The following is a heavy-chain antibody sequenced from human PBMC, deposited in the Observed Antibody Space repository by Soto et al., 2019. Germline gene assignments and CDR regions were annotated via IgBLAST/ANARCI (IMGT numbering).Heavy chain of an antibody. CDR1: GCPFSSYY. J-gene: IGHJ4*02. CDR2: INPSGGST. CDR3: ARDRVGEWELFFDY. D-gene: IGHD1-26*01. Sequence: SVKVTCKASGCPFSSYYMHWVRQAPGQGLEWMGIINPSGGSTSYAQKFQGRVTMTRDTSTSTVYMELSSLRSEDTAVYYCARDRVGEWELFFDYWGQGTLVTVSS. V-gene: IGHV1-46*01.